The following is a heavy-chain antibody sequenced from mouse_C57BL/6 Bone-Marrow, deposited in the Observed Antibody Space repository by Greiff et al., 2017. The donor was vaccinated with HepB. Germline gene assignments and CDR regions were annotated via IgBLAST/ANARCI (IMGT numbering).Heavy chain of an antibody. CDR3: ARDDPFYAMDY. J-gene: IGHJ4*01. V-gene: IGHV1-54*01. Sequence: VQLQQSGAELVRPGTSVKVSCKASGYAFTNYLIEWVKQRPGQGLEWIGVINPGSGGTNYNEKFKGKATLTADKSSSTAYMQLSSLTSEESAVYFCARDDPFYAMDYWGQGTSVTVSS. CDR2: INPGSGGT. D-gene: IGHD2-3*01. CDR1: GYAFTNYL.